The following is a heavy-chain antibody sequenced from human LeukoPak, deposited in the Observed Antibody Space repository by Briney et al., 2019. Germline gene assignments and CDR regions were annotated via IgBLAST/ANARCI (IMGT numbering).Heavy chain of an antibody. CDR2: ISAYNGKT. CDR3: ARGQVLRYFDWSQGPLDY. CDR1: GYTFTNHG. D-gene: IGHD3-9*01. V-gene: IGHV1-18*01. Sequence: ASVKVSCKASGYTFTNHGISWVRQAPGQGLEWMGWISAYNGKTNYAQKLQGRVTMTTDTSTSTAYMELRSLRSDDTAVYYCARGQVLRYFDWSQGPLDYWGQGTLVTVSS. J-gene: IGHJ4*02.